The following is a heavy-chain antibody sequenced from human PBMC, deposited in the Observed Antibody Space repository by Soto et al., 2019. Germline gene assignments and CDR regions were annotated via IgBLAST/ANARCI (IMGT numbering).Heavy chain of an antibody. CDR1: SASISSTDYT. CDR2: IYYSGNT. J-gene: IGHJ6*02. Sequence: QVQLQESGPGLVKPSETLSLTCTVSSASISSTDYTWGWIRQPPGKGLEWIGSIYYSGNTYYNPSLNSRVTVSVDTSKNQFSLKVTSVTAADTAVYYCARLYGYCIGRGCHGHYAMDVWGQGTTVTVSS. V-gene: IGHV4-39*01. D-gene: IGHD2-15*01. CDR3: ARLYGYCIGRGCHGHYAMDV.